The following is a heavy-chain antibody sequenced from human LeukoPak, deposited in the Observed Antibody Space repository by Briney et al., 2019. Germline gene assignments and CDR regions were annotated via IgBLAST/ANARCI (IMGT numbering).Heavy chain of an antibody. CDR1: GYSFTSYW. D-gene: IGHD4-17*01. CDR2: IYPGDSDT. J-gene: IGHJ4*02. CDR3: ARACMTTVTAFDY. Sequence: GESLKISCKGSGYSFTSYWIGWVRQMPGKGLEWMGIIYPGDSDTRYSPSFQGQVTISADKFITTAYLQWSSLKASDTAMYYCARACMTTVTAFDYWGQGTLVTVSS. V-gene: IGHV5-51*01.